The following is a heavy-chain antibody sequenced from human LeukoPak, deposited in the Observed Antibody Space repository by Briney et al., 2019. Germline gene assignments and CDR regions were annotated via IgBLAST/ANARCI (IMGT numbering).Heavy chain of an antibody. CDR3: ASSIVVVPAACDY. D-gene: IGHD2-2*01. CDR2: ISSSSSCI. V-gene: IGHV3-21*01. CDR1: GFTFDDYA. Sequence: GGSLRLSCAASGFTFDDYAMHWVRQAPGKGLEWVSSISSSSSCIYYADSVKGRFTISRDNAKNSLYLQMNSLRAEDTAVYYCASSIVVVPAACDYWGQGTLVTVSS. J-gene: IGHJ4*02.